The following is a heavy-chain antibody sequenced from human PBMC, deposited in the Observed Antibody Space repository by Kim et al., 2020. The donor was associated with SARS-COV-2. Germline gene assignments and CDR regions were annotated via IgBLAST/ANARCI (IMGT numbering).Heavy chain of an antibody. CDR3: ASRTSSTGYYYYYGMDV. CDR2: INPNSGGT. V-gene: IGHV1-2*06. D-gene: IGHD2-2*01. CDR1: GYTFTGYY. J-gene: IGHJ6*02. Sequence: ASVKVSCKASGYTFTGYYMHWVRQAPGQGLEWMGRINPNSGGTNYAQKFQGRVTMTRDTSISTAYMELSRLRSDDTAVYYCASRTSSTGYYYYYGMDVWGQGRTVTVSS.